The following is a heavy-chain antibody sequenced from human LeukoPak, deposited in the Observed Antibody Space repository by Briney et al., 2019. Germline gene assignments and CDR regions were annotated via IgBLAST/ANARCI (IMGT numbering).Heavy chain of an antibody. CDR2: ISSSSTI. CDR3: ARTDYYDSSGYSY. CDR1: GFTFSSYS. D-gene: IGHD3-22*01. Sequence: GGSLRLSCAASGFTFSSYSMNWVRQAPGKGLEWVSYISSSSTIYYADSVKGRFTISRDNAKNSLYLQMNSLRAEDTAVYYCARTDYYDSSGYSYWGQGTLVTVSS. J-gene: IGHJ4*02. V-gene: IGHV3-48*01.